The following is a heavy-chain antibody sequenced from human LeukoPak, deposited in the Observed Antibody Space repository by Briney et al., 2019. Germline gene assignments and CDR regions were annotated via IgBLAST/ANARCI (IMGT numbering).Heavy chain of an antibody. CDR3: ATAGKYSSGFLYYFDY. D-gene: IGHD6-19*01. V-gene: IGHV1-24*01. Sequence: ASVTVSCTVSGYTLTELSMHWVRQAPGKGLEWMGGFYPEDGETIYAQKFQGRVTMTEDTSTDTAYMELSSLRSEDTAVYYCATAGKYSSGFLYYFDYWGQGTLVTVSS. CDR1: GYTLTELS. J-gene: IGHJ4*02. CDR2: FYPEDGET.